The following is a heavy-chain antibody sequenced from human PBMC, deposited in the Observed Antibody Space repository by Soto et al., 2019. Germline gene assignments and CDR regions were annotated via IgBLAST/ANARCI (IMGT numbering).Heavy chain of an antibody. CDR3: ARLGSALDY. CDR1: GYTFTSYG. CDR2: ISAYNGNT. J-gene: IGHJ4*02. Sequence: ASVKVSCKASGYTFTSYGISWVRQAPGQGLEWMGWISAYNGNTKYAQKLQGRVTMTTDTSTSTAYKELRSLRSDDTAVYYWARLGSALDYWGRGTLVTVSS. V-gene: IGHV1-18*01. D-gene: IGHD3-10*01.